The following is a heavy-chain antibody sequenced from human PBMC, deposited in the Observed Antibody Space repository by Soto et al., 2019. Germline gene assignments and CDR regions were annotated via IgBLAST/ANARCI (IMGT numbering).Heavy chain of an antibody. CDR1: GGSFGNSA. CDR2: FIPVYRTL. V-gene: IGHV1-69*13. Sequence: ASVKVSCKASGGSFGNSAINWVRQTPGQGLEWLGGFIPVYRTLNYAQKFQGRVTITADESTGTAYMTLSSLASDDTAVYYCARACYDILTGFYGMDVWGQGTTVTVSS. D-gene: IGHD3-9*01. J-gene: IGHJ6*02. CDR3: ARACYDILTGFYGMDV.